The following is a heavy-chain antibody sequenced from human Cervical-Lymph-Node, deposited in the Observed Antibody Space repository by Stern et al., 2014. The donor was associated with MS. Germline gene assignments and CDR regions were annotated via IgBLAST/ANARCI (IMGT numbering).Heavy chain of an antibody. CDR3: AHSRIAVAGYYYYGMDV. CDR1: GFSLSTSGVG. V-gene: IGHV2-5*02. Sequence: QVTLRESGPTLVKPTQTLTLTCTLSGFSLSTSGVGVGWIRQPPGKALEWLALIYWDDDKRYSPSLKSRLTITKDTSKNQVVLTMTNMDPVDTATYYCAHSRIAVAGYYYYGMDVWGQGTTVTVSS. CDR2: IYWDDDK. D-gene: IGHD6-19*01. J-gene: IGHJ6*02.